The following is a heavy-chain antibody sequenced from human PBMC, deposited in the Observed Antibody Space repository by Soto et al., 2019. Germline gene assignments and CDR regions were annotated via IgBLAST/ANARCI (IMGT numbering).Heavy chain of an antibody. Sequence: VQLMQSGPEVKKPGASLKLSCKTPGSTFSAYYTHWVRQAPGQGLEWRGVFNPYGGTTDYAQNFQGRVTMTGDTSTRTVYMEMTRLRYEDTTIYYCATLGGSDDWCQGTLITVSS. CDR2: FNPYGGTT. V-gene: IGHV1-46*01. J-gene: IGHJ4*02. D-gene: IGHD6-19*01. CDR3: ATLGGSDD. CDR1: GSTFSAYY.